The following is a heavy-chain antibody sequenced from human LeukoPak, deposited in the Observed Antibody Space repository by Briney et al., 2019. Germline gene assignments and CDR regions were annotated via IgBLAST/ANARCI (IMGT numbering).Heavy chain of an antibody. CDR1: GYSISSSSYY. V-gene: IGHV4-39*07. CDR3: ARLLDYYDGRGYFDY. D-gene: IGHD3-22*01. Sequence: SETLSLTCTVSGYSISSSSYYWGWIRQPPGKGLEWIGSIYYSGSTYYNPSLKSRVTISVDTSKNQFSLKLSSVTAADTAVYYCARLLDYYDGRGYFDYWGQGTLVTVSS. CDR2: IYYSGST. J-gene: IGHJ4*02.